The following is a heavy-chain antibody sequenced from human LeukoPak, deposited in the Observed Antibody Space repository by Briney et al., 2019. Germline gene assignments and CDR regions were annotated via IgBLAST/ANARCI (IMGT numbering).Heavy chain of an antibody. V-gene: IGHV1-46*01. D-gene: IGHD5-24*01. Sequence: ASVKVSCKAPGYIIATYYIDWVRQAPGQGLEWMGRINPSGGSTNYARQFQDRVTVTSDTSTTTVYMELSSLRFEDTAVYFCARVSRDGYYLFDYWGQGTLVTVSS. CDR3: ARVSRDGYYLFDY. CDR2: INPSGGST. J-gene: IGHJ4*02. CDR1: GYIIATYY.